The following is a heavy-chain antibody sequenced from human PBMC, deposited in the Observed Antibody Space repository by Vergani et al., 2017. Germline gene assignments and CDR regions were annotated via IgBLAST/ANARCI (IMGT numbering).Heavy chain of an antibody. CDR2: ISGSGGST. Sequence: EVQLLESGGGLVQPGGSLRLSCAAFGFTFSSSAMSWVRQAPGKGREWVSAISGSGGSTYYADYGKGRFTISRENSKNTLYLQMNSLRAEDTAVYYCAKDGEGYSYGYRHFDYWGRGTLVTVSS. D-gene: IGHD5-18*01. V-gene: IGHV3-23*01. J-gene: IGHJ4*02. CDR1: GFTFSSSA. CDR3: AKDGEGYSYGYRHFDY.